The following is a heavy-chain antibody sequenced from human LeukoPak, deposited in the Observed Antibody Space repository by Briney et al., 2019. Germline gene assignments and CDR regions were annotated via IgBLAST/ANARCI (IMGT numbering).Heavy chain of an antibody. J-gene: IGHJ5*02. CDR3: AREVGATNWFDP. CDR1: GGTFSSYA. V-gene: IGHV1-69*13. CDR2: IIPIFGTA. Sequence: SVKVSCKASGGTFSSYAISWVRQAPGQGLEWMGGIIPIFGTANYAQKFQGRVTITADESTSTAYMELSSLRSEDTAVYYCAREVGATNWFDPWGQGTLVTVSS. D-gene: IGHD1-26*01.